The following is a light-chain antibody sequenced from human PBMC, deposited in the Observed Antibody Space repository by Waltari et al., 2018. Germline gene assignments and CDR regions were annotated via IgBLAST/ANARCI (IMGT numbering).Light chain of an antibody. V-gene: IGKV3-15*01. CDR2: GAS. Sequence: EIVMTQCPATLPVSPGERATPSCSASQSVSSNLAWYQQKPGQAPRLLIYGASTRATGIPARFSGSGSGTEFTLTISSLQSEDFAVYYCQQYNNWPRTFGQGTKLEIK. J-gene: IGKJ2*01. CDR1: QSVSSN. CDR3: QQYNNWPRT.